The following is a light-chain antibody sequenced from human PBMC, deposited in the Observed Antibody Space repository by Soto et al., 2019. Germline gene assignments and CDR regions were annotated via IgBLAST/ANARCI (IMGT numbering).Light chain of an antibody. J-gene: IGLJ1*01. CDR1: SSDVGGYNY. CDR2: DVS. Sequence: QSVLXQPASVSGSPGQSITISCTGTSSDVGGYNYVSWYQQHPGKAPKLMIYDVSNRPSGVSNRFSGSKSGNTASLTISGLQAEDEADYYCSSYTSSSTRVFGTGTKVTVL. V-gene: IGLV2-14*01. CDR3: SSYTSSSTRV.